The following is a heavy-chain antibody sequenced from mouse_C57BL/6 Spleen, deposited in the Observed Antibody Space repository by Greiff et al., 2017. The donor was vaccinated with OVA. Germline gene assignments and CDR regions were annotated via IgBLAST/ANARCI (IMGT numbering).Heavy chain of an antibody. J-gene: IGHJ3*01. CDR3: ARSDDGYYPFAY. D-gene: IGHD2-3*01. CDR2: INPSSGYT. Sequence: VKLQESGAELARPGASVKMSCKASGYTFTSYTMHWVKQRPGQGLEWIGYINPSSGYTKYNQKFKDKATLTADKSSSTAYMQLSSLTSEDSAVYYCARSDDGYYPFAYWGQGTLVTVSA. CDR1: GYTFTSYT. V-gene: IGHV1-4*01.